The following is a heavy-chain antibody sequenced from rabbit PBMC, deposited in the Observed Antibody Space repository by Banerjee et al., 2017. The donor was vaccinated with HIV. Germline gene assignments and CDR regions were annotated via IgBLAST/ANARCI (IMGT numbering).Heavy chain of an antibody. V-gene: IGHV1S40*01. CDR2: IYVGSSGST. CDR3: AREYASSSGYYPHHYYGMDL. CDR1: GFSFSSDHD. J-gene: IGHJ6*01. Sequence: QSLEESGGDLVQPEGSLTLTCTASGFSFSSDHDMCWVRQAPGKGLEWIACIYVGSSGSTYYASWAKGRFTISKTSSTTVTLQMTSLTAADTATYFCAREYASSSGYYPHHYYGMDLWGPGTLVTVS. D-gene: IGHD1-1*01.